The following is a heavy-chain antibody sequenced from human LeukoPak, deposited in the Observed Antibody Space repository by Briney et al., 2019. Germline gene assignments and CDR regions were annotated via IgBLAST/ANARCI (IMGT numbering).Heavy chain of an antibody. CDR1: GFTFDDYA. Sequence: GGSLRLSCAASGFTFDDYAMHWVRQAPGKGLELVSLISGDGGSTSYADSVKGRFTISRDNSKNSLYLQVNSLRTEDNALYYCAKDRAPLVVVTAQPFDYWGQGTLVTVSS. CDR2: ISGDGGST. CDR3: AKDRAPLVVVTAQPFDY. V-gene: IGHV3-43*02. J-gene: IGHJ4*02. D-gene: IGHD2-21*02.